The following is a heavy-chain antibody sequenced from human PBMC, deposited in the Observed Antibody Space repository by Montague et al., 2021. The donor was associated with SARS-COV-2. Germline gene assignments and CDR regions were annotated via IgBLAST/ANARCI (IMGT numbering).Heavy chain of an antibody. Sequence: SETLSLTCAVSDVSISSYYWSWIRQPPGKGLEWIGCIYFSGSTNYNPSLKSRVTISVDTSKNQFSLKLSSVTAADTAVYYCARHGRFSVIVNTAKEAFDIWGQGTMVTVSS. CDR1: DVSISSYY. D-gene: IGHD3-22*01. J-gene: IGHJ3*02. CDR3: ARHGRFSVIVNTAKEAFDI. CDR2: IYFSGST. V-gene: IGHV4-59*08.